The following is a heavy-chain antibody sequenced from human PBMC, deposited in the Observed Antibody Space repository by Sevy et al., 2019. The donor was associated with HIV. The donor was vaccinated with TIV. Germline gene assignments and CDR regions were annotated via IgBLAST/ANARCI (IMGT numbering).Heavy chain of an antibody. Sequence: GESLKISCKGSGYSFTSHWIGWVRHMPGKGLEWMGIIYPDDSDTRYSPSFQGQVTFSADKSISTAYLQWSSLKASDTAMYYCATSRSGYFDSSGYYIYWGQEHWSPSPQ. CDR1: GYSFTSHW. CDR2: IYPDDSDT. CDR3: ATSRSGYFDSSGYYIY. D-gene: IGHD3-22*01. J-gene: IGHJ4*02. V-gene: IGHV5-51*01.